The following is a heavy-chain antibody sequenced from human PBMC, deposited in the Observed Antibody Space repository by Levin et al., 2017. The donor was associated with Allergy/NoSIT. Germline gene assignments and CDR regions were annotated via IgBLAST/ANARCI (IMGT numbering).Heavy chain of an antibody. Sequence: GGSLRLSCAASGFTFDDYAMHWVRQAPGKGLEWVSGISWNSGSIGYADSVKGRFTISRDNAKNSLYLQMNSLRAEDTALYYCAKDGGGDGYNLGFDYWGQGTLVTVSS. CDR3: AKDGGGDGYNLGFDY. D-gene: IGHD5-24*01. V-gene: IGHV3-9*01. J-gene: IGHJ4*02. CDR2: ISWNSGSI. CDR1: GFTFDDYA.